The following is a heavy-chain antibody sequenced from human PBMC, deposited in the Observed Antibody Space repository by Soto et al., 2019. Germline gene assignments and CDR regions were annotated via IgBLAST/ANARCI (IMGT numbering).Heavy chain of an antibody. CDR1: GYTFSDYY. CDR3: ASHYDMWSGYLSPVDY. V-gene: IGHV3-11*01. CDR2: IDTSGTKI. J-gene: IGHJ4*02. D-gene: IGHD3-3*01. Sequence: VGSLRLSCAASGYTFSDYYMSWIRQAPGKGLEWISYIDTSGTKIYYADSVKGRFTITRDNAKNSLYLEMNSLRDEDTAVYYCASHYDMWSGYLSPVDYWGQGTLVTVSS.